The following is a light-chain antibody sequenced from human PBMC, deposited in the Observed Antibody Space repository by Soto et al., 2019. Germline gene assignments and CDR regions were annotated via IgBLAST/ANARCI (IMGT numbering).Light chain of an antibody. V-gene: IGKV3-15*01. J-gene: IGKJ1*01. Sequence: EIVMTQSPATLSVSPVERATLSCRASQSISRNLAWYQQKPGQAPRLLISGASTRATGIPARFSGSGSGTEFTLTISSLQSEDFALYYCQQYNNWPTFGPGTKVDI. CDR3: QQYNNWPT. CDR1: QSISRN. CDR2: GAS.